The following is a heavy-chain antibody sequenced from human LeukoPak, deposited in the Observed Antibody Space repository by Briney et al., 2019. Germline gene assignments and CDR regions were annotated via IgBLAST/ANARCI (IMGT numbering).Heavy chain of an antibody. CDR2: IYRGGST. J-gene: IGHJ3*02. CDR3: AREPQYYDILTGYYKGAFDI. Sequence: PGGSLRLSCAASGFTVSSNYMSWVRQAPGKWREGVSVIYRGGSTYYADSVKGRFTISRDNSKNTLYLQMNSLRAEDTAVYYCAREPQYYDILTGYYKGAFDIWGQGTMVTVSS. CDR1: GFTVSSNY. V-gene: IGHV3-53*01. D-gene: IGHD3-9*01.